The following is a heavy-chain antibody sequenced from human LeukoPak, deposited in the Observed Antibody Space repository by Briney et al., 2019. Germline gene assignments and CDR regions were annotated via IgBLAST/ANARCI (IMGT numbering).Heavy chain of an antibody. D-gene: IGHD3-3*01. J-gene: IGHJ3*02. CDR1: GFTSSSYS. Sequence: GGSLRLSCAASGFTSSSYSMNWVRQAPRKGLEWVSSISSSSSYIYYADSVKGRFTISRDNAKNSLYLQMNSLRAEDTAVYYCAREGRFLEWLLYVRDAFDIWGQGTMVTVSS. CDR3: AREGRFLEWLLYVRDAFDI. CDR2: ISSSSSYI. V-gene: IGHV3-21*01.